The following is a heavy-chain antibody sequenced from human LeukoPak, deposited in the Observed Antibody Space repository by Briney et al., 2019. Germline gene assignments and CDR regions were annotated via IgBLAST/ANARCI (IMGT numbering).Heavy chain of an antibody. D-gene: IGHD6-19*01. Sequence: PSETLSLTCTVSGYSISSGYYWGWIRQPPGKGLEWIGSIYHSGRTFYNPSLKSRVTISVDTSKNQFSLKLNSVTAADTAVYYCARDRVEIAVADYWYFDLWGRGTLVTVSS. J-gene: IGHJ2*01. V-gene: IGHV4-38-2*02. CDR1: GYSISSGYY. CDR3: ARDRVEIAVADYWYFDL. CDR2: IYHSGRT.